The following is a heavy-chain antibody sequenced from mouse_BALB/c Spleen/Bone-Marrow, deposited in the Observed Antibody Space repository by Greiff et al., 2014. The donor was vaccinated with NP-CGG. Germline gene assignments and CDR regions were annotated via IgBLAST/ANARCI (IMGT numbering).Heavy chain of an antibody. CDR1: GYSITNGYY. Sequence: VQLQQPGPGLVKPSQSLSLTCSVTGYSITNGYYWNWIRQFPGNKLEWMAYITYDGSSDYNPSLKNRISITRDTSKNQFFLKLNSVTTEDTSTYYCAMGHYAMDYWGQGTSVTVSS. J-gene: IGHJ4*01. V-gene: IGHV3-6*02. CDR2: ITYDGSS. CDR3: AMGHYAMDY.